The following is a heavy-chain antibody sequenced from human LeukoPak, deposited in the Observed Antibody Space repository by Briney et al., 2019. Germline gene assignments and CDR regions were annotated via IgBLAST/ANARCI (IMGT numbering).Heavy chain of an antibody. CDR1: GFTYSSHW. D-gene: IGHD6-13*01. CDR2: LNSDGSRT. V-gene: IGHV3-74*01. CDR3: ARDGRVGADGTILDY. J-gene: IGHJ4*02. Sequence: GGSLRLSCAASGFTYSSHWMHWVRQAPGKGLVWVSRLNSDGSRTDYADSVKGRFTISRDNAKNTLYLQMNSLRAEDTAVYSCARDGRVGADGTILDYWGQGTLVTASS.